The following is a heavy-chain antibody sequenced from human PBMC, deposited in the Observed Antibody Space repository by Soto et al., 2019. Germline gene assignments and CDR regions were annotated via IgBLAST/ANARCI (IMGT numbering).Heavy chain of an antibody. V-gene: IGHV4-39*01. J-gene: IGHJ6*02. CDR1: GGSISSSSYY. CDR3: ARSQTYCSGGSCYSLYYYYYGMDV. D-gene: IGHD2-15*01. Sequence: SETLSLTCTVSGGSISSSSYYWGWIRQPPGKGLEWIGSIYYSGSTYYNPSLKSRVTISVDTSKNQFSLKLSSVTAADTAVYYCARSQTYCSGGSCYSLYYYYYGMDVWGQGATVTVSS. CDR2: IYYSGST.